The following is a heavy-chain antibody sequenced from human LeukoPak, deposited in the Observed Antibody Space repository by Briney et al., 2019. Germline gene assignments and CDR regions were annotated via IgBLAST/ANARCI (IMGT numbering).Heavy chain of an antibody. CDR2: IKDNGGST. J-gene: IGHJ4*02. CDR3: ARDRDYAFDY. CDR1: GFTLSSYA. V-gene: IGHV3-23*01. Sequence: GGSLRLSCATSGFTLSSYAMSWVRQAPGKGLEWVSAIKDNGGSTVYADSVKGRFTISRDNSKNTLYLQMNSLRDEDTAVYYCARDRDYAFDYWGQGTLVTVSS. D-gene: IGHD4-17*01.